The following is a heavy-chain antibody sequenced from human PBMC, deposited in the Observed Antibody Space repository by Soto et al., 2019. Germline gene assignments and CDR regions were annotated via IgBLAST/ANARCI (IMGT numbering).Heavy chain of an antibody. D-gene: IGHD3-3*01. CDR1: GGSISSSSYY. J-gene: IGHJ4*02. V-gene: IGHV4-39*01. CDR2: IYYSVST. Sequence: PSETLSLTCTVSGGSISSSSYYWGWIRQPPGKGLEWIGSIYYSVSTYYTPSLKSRVTISLDTSKNQFSLKLSSVTSADTAVYYCARQRLEWLFDYWGQGTLVTVSS. CDR3: ARQRLEWLFDY.